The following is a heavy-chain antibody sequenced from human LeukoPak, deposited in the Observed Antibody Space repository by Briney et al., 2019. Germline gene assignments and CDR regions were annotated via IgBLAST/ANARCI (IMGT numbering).Heavy chain of an antibody. V-gene: IGHV4-31*03. D-gene: IGHD3-22*01. CDR2: IYYSGST. Sequence: PSETLSLTCTVSGGSISSGGYYWSWIRQHPGKGLEWIGYIYYSGSTYCNPSLKSRVTISVDTSKNQFSLKLSSVTAADTAVYYCARTMYYYDSSGYYLGAFDIWAKGQWSPSLQ. J-gene: IGHJ3*02. CDR1: GGSISSGGYY. CDR3: ARTMYYYDSSGYYLGAFDI.